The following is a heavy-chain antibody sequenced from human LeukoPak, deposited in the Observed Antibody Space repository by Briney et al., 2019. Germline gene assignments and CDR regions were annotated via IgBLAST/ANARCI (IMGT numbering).Heavy chain of an antibody. V-gene: IGHV3-30*02. Sequence: GGSLRLSCAASGFTFSSYGMHWVRQAPGKGLEWGAFIRYDGSNKYYADSVKGRFTISRDNSKNTLYLQMNSLRAEDTAVYYCAKGDSGRVAHFDYWGQETLVTVSS. J-gene: IGHJ4*02. D-gene: IGHD5-12*01. CDR2: IRYDGSNK. CDR1: GFTFSSYG. CDR3: AKGDSGRVAHFDY.